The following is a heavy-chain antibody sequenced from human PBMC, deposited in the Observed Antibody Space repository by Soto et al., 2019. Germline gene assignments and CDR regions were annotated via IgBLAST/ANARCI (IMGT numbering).Heavy chain of an antibody. Sequence: ASVKVSCKAARGSFSASGFSWVRQAPGQGLEWVGGFIPIFGTANYAPKFQDRVTMTADESTSTVYMALSSLKSEDTAMYYCARSGYSYGPNIDWGQGTLVTVSS. D-gene: IGHD5-18*01. CDR3: ARSGYSYGPNID. J-gene: IGHJ4*02. CDR1: RGSFSASG. V-gene: IGHV1-69*13. CDR2: FIPIFGTA.